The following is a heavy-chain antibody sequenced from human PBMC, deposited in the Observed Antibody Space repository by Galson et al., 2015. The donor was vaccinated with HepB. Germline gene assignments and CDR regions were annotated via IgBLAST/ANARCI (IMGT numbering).Heavy chain of an antibody. CDR1: GFSFTAFW. CDR3: TRGRWQSLS. J-gene: IGHJ5*02. D-gene: IGHD2-15*01. CDR2: IKQDGSER. Sequence: SLRLSCAASGFSFTAFWMNWVRQAPGKGLEWVANIKQDGSERYYVDSVKGRFTISRDNTKNSVYLQMDSLRTDDTAVYYCTRGRWQSLSWGQGTLVTVSS. V-gene: IGHV3-7*01.